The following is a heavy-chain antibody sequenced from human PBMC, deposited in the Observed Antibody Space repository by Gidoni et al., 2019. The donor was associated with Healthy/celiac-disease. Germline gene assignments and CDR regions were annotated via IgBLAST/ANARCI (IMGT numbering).Heavy chain of an antibody. CDR3: AREYARDRGFDP. D-gene: IGHD2-8*01. Sequence: QVTLKESGPVLVKHTETLTLTCTVSGFSLSNARMGVSWIRQPPGKALEWLAHIFSTDEKSYSTSLKSRLTISKDTSKSQVVLTMTNMDPVDTATYYCAREYARDRGFDPWGQGTLVTVSS. CDR1: GFSLSNARMG. V-gene: IGHV2-26*01. J-gene: IGHJ5*02. CDR2: IFSTDEK.